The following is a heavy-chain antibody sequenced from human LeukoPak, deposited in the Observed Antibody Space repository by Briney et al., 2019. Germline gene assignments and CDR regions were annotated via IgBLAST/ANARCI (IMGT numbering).Heavy chain of an antibody. CDR1: GYTFTSYG. Sequence: GASVKVSCKASGYTFTSYGISWVRQAPGQGLEWMGWISAYNGNTNYAQKLQGRVTMTTDTSTSTAYMELRSLRSDDTAVYYCARVPYSSGWSLSYYYYYYMDVWGKGTTVTVSS. CDR2: ISAYNGNT. D-gene: IGHD6-19*01. V-gene: IGHV1-18*01. CDR3: ARVPYSSGWSLSYYYYYYMDV. J-gene: IGHJ6*03.